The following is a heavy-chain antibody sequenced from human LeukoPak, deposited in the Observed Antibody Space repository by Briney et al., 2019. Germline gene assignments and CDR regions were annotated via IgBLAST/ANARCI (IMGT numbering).Heavy chain of an antibody. V-gene: IGHV4-4*07. D-gene: IGHD5-24*01. CDR2: IHASGST. CDR3: ARGSRDMATIFDY. J-gene: IGHJ4*02. Sequence: PETLSLTCIVSGVSISSYYWNWIRQPAGKGLEWIGLIHASGSTNYNPSLKSRVTMSVDASKNQFSLNLGSVAAADTAVYYCARGSRDMATIFDYWGQGTLVTVSS. CDR1: GVSISSYY.